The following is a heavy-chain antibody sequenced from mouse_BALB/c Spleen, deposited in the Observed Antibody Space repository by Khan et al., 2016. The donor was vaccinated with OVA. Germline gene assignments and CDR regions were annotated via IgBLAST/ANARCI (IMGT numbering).Heavy chain of an antibody. D-gene: IGHD2-14*01. CDR2: INTYTGEP. CDR1: GYTFTTNG. V-gene: IGHV9-3-1*01. Sequence: QIQLVQSGPELKKPGETVKISCKASGYTFTTNGMNWVKQAPGKGLKWMGWINTYTGEPTYADDFKGRFAFSLETSASTVYLQINKLKNEDTATYFCARVGYNVTMDYWGQGTSVTVSS. J-gene: IGHJ4*01. CDR3: ARVGYNVTMDY.